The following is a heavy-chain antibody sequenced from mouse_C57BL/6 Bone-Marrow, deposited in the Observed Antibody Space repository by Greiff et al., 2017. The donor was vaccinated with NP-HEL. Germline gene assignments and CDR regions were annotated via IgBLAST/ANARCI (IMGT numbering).Heavy chain of an antibody. CDR1: GYTFTSYW. CDR3: ARSYYYGSSYRSWFAY. J-gene: IGHJ3*01. CDR2: INPSNGGT. V-gene: IGHV1-53*01. D-gene: IGHD1-1*01. Sequence: QVQLQQPGTELVKPGASVKLSCKASGYTFTSYWMHWVKQRPGQGLEWIGNINPSNGGTNYNEKFKSKATLTVDKSSSTAYMQLRILTSEDSAVYYCARSYYYGSSYRSWFAYWGQGTLVTVSA.